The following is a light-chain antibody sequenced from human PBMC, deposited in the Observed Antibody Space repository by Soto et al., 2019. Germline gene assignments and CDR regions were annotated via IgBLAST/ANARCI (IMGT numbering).Light chain of an antibody. V-gene: IGKV1-27*01. CDR1: QGIRNY. CDR2: AAS. J-gene: IGKJ3*01. CDR3: QKNNFAPFT. Sequence: IQLTQSPSSLSASVGDRVTLICRARQGIRNYLSWYQQKPGTAPKLLVYAASTLQSGVPSPFSGSGSGTDFTLTISSLQPEDFATYFCQKNNFAPFTFGHGTKLEI.